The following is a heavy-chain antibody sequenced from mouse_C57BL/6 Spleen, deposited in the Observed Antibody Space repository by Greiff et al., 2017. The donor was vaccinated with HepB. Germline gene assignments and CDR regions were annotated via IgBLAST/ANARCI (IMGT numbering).Heavy chain of an antibody. J-gene: IGHJ3*01. CDR3: TTKDDAY. V-gene: IGHV14-4*01. CDR1: GFNIKDDY. CDR2: IDPENGDT. Sequence: EVKLMESGAELVRPGASVKLSCTASGFNIKDDYMHWVKQRPEQGLEWIGWIDPENGDTEYASKFQGKATITADTSSNTAYLQLSSLTSEDTAVYYCTTKDDAYWGQGTLVTVSA.